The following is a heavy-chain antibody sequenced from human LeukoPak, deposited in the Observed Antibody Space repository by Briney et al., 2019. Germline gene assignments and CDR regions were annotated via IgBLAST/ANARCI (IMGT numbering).Heavy chain of an antibody. CDR2: IKQDGNEK. V-gene: IGHV3-7*03. CDR1: GFRFNTYW. D-gene: IGHD3-22*01. CDR3: ATGSYYYDSSGYYYGYDAFNI. J-gene: IGHJ3*02. Sequence: GGSLRLSCAASGFRFNTYWMSWVRQAPGKGLEWVANIKQDGNEKYYADSVKGRFTISRDNSKNSLYLQMNSLRAEDTALYYCATGSYYYDSSGYYYGYDAFNIWGQGTMVTVSS.